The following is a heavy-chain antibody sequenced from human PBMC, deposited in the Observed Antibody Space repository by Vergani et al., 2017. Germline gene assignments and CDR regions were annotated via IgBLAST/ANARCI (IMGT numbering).Heavy chain of an antibody. J-gene: IGHJ4*02. V-gene: IGHV3-23*01. D-gene: IGHD1-26*01. CDR1: GFTFTSYG. CDR2: ISASGGGT. Sequence: EVQLLESGGGLVQPGESLRLSCTVSGFTFTSYGISWVRQAPGKGLEWVSGISASGGGTYYTDSVKGRFIISRDISKNTLYLQMSSLRADDTAVYYCAKDRPRDWETPLFLFDYWGQGTLVAVSS. CDR3: AKDRPRDWETPLFLFDY.